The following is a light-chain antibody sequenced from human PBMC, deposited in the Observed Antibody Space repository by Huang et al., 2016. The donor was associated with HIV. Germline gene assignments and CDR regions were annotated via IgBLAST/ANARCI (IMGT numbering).Light chain of an antibody. Sequence: EIVLTQSPVTLSLSPGERATLSCRASQSVSTYLAWYQQKPGQAPRLLIYDASNRATGSPARFRGSGSGTDCTLTISSLEPEDFAVYYCQQRSSWPPGYTFGQGTKVEIK. J-gene: IGKJ2*01. CDR2: DAS. CDR3: QQRSSWPPGYT. V-gene: IGKV3-11*01. CDR1: QSVSTY.